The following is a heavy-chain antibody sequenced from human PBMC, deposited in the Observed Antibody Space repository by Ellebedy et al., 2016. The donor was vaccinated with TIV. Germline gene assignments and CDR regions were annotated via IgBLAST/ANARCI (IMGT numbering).Heavy chain of an antibody. CDR1: GFNLDTYS. CDR2: ISHSSITI. V-gene: IGHV3-48*04. J-gene: IGHJ3*02. CDR3: ARDMGWGNERINDAFDI. D-gene: IGHD7-27*01. Sequence: GESLKISCAASGFNLDTYSMNWVRQAPGKGLEWISYISHSSITIKYADSVKGRFTVSRDNSKNSLYLQMNSLRVEDTALYYCARDMGWGNERINDAFDIWGQGTTVTVSS.